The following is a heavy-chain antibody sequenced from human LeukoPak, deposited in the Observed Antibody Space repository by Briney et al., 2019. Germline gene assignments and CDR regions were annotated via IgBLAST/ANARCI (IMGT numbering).Heavy chain of an antibody. J-gene: IGHJ5*02. Sequence: GGSLRLSRAASGFNFNDFYMSWIRHAPGKGLEWVSYITTGRTLSYADSVKGRFTISRDNAKNSLFLQMKSLRVEDTAVFYCARVVSSRSTVGFDPWGQGTLDTVSS. CDR2: ITTGRTL. CDR1: GFNFNDFY. D-gene: IGHD5/OR15-5a*01. V-gene: IGHV3-11*04. CDR3: ARVVSSRSTVGFDP.